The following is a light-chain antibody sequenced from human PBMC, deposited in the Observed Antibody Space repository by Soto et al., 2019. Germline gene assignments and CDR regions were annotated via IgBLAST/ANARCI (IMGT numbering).Light chain of an antibody. Sequence: QSALTQPASVSGSPGQSITISCTGTSSDVGGYNYVSWYQQHPGKAPKLMIYDVINRPSGVSNRFSGSKSGNSASLTISGLQAEDEAAYYCSSYTSSSTYVVFGGGTKVTVL. J-gene: IGLJ2*01. CDR3: SSYTSSSTYVV. CDR1: SSDVGGYNY. V-gene: IGLV2-14*03. CDR2: DVI.